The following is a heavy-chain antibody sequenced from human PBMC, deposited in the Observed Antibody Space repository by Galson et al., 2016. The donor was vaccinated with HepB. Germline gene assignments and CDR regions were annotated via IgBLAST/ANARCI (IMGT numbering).Heavy chain of an antibody. CDR1: GYIFTNYY. Sequence: QSGAEVKKPGESLRISCKGSGYIFTNYYIGWVRQMPGKGLEWMGIIYPDEPDIRYSPSLQGQVTISADKSINTAYLQWSSLKASDTAIYYCARQYNGTCSAWFDPWGQGILITVSS. V-gene: IGHV5-51*01. J-gene: IGHJ5*02. CDR3: ARQYNGTCSAWFDP. CDR2: IYPDEPDI. D-gene: IGHD1-26*01.